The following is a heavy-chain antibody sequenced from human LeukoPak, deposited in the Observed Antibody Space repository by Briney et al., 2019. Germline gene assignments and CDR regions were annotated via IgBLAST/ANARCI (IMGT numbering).Heavy chain of an antibody. CDR1: GLTFSSYA. CDR2: ISGSGGRT. CDR3: AKCSGTSCPLYFFDY. J-gene: IGHJ4*02. Sequence: GGSLRLSCAASGLTFSSYAMSWVGQAPGTGLEWVSAISGSGGRTYYADSVKGRFTISRDNSKNTLYLQMNSLRAEDTAVYYCAKCSGTSCPLYFFDYWGQGTLVTVS. V-gene: IGHV3-23*01. D-gene: IGHD2-2*01.